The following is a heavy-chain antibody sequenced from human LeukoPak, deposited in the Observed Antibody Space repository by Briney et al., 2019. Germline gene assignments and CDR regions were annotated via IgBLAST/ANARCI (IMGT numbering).Heavy chain of an antibody. Sequence: PSETLSLTCIVSGGSIISGDYYWSWIRQPPGKGLEWIGYIYHNGDTYYNPSLKSRVSISVDTSKNQFSLKLSSVTAADTAVYHCARAGVVPAAINRAFDIWGQGSVVTVSS. CDR2: IYHNGDT. CDR1: GGSIISGDYY. V-gene: IGHV4-30-4*08. J-gene: IGHJ3*02. D-gene: IGHD2-2*02. CDR3: ARAGVVPAAINRAFDI.